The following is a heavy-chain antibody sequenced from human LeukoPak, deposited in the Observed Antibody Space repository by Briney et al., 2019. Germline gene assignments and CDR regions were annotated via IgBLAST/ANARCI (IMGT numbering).Heavy chain of an antibody. V-gene: IGHV1-69*13. Sequence: SVKVSCKASGGTFSSYAISWVRQPPGQGLERMGGMIPIFGTANYAQKFQGRVTITADESTSTAYMELSSLRSEDTAVYYCARDLAHYGSGSYFSGYFDYWGQGTLVTVSS. CDR2: MIPIFGTA. CDR3: ARDLAHYGSGSYFSGYFDY. J-gene: IGHJ4*02. D-gene: IGHD3-10*01. CDR1: GGTFSSYA.